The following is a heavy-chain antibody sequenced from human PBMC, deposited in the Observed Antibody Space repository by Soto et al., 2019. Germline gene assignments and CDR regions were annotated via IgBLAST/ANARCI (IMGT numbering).Heavy chain of an antibody. Sequence: SETLSLTCSVSGGSISSDYWSWIRQPPGKGLQWIGYISYSGTTNYIPSLKSRVTISVDTSKNQFSLKLRSVTAAAPAVYYFVRGPRANTTGYYYQSSSEYWRQGALLTASS. V-gene: IGHV4-59*01. CDR2: ISYSGTT. CDR1: GGSISSDY. D-gene: IGHD3-22*01. J-gene: IGHJ4*02. CDR3: VRGPRANTTGYYYQSSSEY.